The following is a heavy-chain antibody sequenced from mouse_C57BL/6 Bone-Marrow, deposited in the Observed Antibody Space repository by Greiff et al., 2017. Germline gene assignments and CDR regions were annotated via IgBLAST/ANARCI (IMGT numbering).Heavy chain of an antibody. V-gene: IGHV1-55*01. CDR2: IYPGSGST. CDR3: AREGFPYFDY. CDR1: GYTFTSYW. Sequence: VQLQESGAELVQPGASVKMSCKASGYTFTSYWITWVKQRPGQGLEWIGDIYPGSGSTNYNEKFKSKATLTVDTSSSTAYMQLSSLTSEDSAVYYCAREGFPYFDYWGQGTTLTVSS. J-gene: IGHJ2*01.